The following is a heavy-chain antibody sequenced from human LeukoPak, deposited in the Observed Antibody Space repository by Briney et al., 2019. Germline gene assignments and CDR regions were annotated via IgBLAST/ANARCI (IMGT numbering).Heavy chain of an antibody. J-gene: IGHJ4*02. Sequence: ASVKVSCKASGYTFTSYDINWARQATGQGLEWMGWMNPNSGNTGYAQKFQGRVTMTRNTSISTAYMELSSLRSEDTAVYYCARGAGCSGGSCSDYWGQGTLVTVSS. CDR2: MNPNSGNT. CDR3: ARGAGCSGGSCSDY. V-gene: IGHV1-8*01. CDR1: GYTFTSYD. D-gene: IGHD2-15*01.